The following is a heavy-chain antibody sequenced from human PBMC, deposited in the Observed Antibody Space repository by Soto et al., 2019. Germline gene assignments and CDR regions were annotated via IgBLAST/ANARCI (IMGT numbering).Heavy chain of an antibody. V-gene: IGHV6-1*01. Sequence: SQTLSLTCAISGDFVASNSAAWNWIRQSPSRGLEWLGRTYYRSRWYNDYPVSVISRITINPDTSKNQFSLHLNSVIPEDTAVYYCARGSSNLDYWGQGTLVTVSS. CDR1: GDFVASNSAA. CDR3: ARGSSNLDY. J-gene: IGHJ4*02. CDR2: TYYRSRWYN.